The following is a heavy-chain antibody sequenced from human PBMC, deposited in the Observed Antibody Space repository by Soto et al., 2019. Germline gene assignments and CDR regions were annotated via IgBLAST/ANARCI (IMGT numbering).Heavy chain of an antibody. V-gene: IGHV4-39*01. J-gene: IGHJ4*02. CDR3: TGLDGGAAAECSHDY. Sequence: PSETLSLTCTVSGGSIRSSTYYWGWIRQPPGKGLEWIGSIYYSGSTHYNPSLKSRVTMSVDTSTNQFSLKLNSVTAADTAVYYCTGLDGGAAAECSHDYWGQRTLVTVS. D-gene: IGHD6-13*01. CDR2: IYYSGST. CDR1: GGSIRSSTYY.